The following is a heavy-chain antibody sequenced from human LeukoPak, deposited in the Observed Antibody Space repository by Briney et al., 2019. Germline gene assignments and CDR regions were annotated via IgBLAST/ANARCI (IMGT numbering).Heavy chain of an antibody. CDR3: AKRLPSYYFDY. Sequence: GGSLTLSCAASGFTLSNYPMSCLRQPPGKGLECVSAISSSGASTNYADYVKGRFTISRDNSKLTLYLQMNSLRAEDTAVYYCAKRLPSYYFDYWGQGTLVTVSS. J-gene: IGHJ4*02. CDR1: GFTLSNYP. CDR2: ISSSGAST. D-gene: IGHD4-11*01. V-gene: IGHV3-23*01.